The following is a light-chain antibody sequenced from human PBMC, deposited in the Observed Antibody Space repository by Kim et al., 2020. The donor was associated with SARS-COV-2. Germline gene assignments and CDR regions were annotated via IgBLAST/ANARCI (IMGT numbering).Light chain of an antibody. V-gene: IGLV3-1*01. Sequence: VSQGQTASITCAGDKLGDKYACWYQQKQGQSPVLVIYQDSKRPSGIPERFSGSNSGNTATLTISGTQAMDEADYYCQAWDSSTAVFGTGTKVTVL. CDR3: QAWDSSTAV. J-gene: IGLJ1*01. CDR1: KLGDKY. CDR2: QDS.